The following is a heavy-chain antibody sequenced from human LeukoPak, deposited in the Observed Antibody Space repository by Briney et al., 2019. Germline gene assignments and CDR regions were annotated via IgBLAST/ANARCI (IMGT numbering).Heavy chain of an antibody. Sequence: GGSLRLSCAASGFTFSSYAMSWVRQAPGKGLEWVSAISGSGGSTNYADSVKGRFTISRDNSKNTLYLQMNSLRAEDTAVYYCAVRCSGGSCYSGGFDYWGQGTLVTVSS. CDR2: ISGSGGST. D-gene: IGHD2-15*01. V-gene: IGHV3-23*01. CDR3: AVRCSGGSCYSGGFDY. CDR1: GFTFSSYA. J-gene: IGHJ4*02.